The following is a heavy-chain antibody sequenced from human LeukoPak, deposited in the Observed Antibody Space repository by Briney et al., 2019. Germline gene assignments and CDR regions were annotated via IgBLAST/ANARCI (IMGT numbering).Heavy chain of an antibody. CDR1: GFTLSSYE. Sequence: GGSLRLSCAASGFTLSSYEMNWVRQAPGKGLEWVSYISSSGSTIYYADSVKGRFTISRDNAKNSLYLQMNSLRAEDTAVYYCARNKRAYYYDSSGYLDYWGQGTLVTVSS. CDR3: ARNKRAYYYDSSGYLDY. J-gene: IGHJ4*02. CDR2: ISSSGSTI. D-gene: IGHD3-22*01. V-gene: IGHV3-48*03.